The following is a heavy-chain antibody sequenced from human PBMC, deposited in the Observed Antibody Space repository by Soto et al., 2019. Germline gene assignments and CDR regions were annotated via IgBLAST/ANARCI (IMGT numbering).Heavy chain of an antibody. CDR3: ARPYGSGSYDFDY. D-gene: IGHD3-10*01. J-gene: IGHJ4*02. Sequence: ASVKVSCKASGYTFTGYYMHWVRQAPGQGLEWMGWINPNSGGTDYAQNFQGWVTMTRDTSISTAYMELSRLRSYDTALYYCARPYGSGSYDFDYWGQGTLVTVSS. CDR1: GYTFTGYY. V-gene: IGHV1-2*04. CDR2: INPNSGGT.